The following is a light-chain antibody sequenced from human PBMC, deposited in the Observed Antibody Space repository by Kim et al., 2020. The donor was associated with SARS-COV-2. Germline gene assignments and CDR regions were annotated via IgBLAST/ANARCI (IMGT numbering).Light chain of an antibody. V-gene: IGKV1-5*01. CDR1: QSVYNG. CDR3: QQHNAYPHT. J-gene: IGKJ2*01. Sequence: DTQMTQSPSTLSTSVGDRVTITCRASQSVYNGIAWYQYKPGKAPKLLMYDASTLESGIPSRFSGSGYGTEFTLTINSLHPDDFATYYCQQHNAYPHTFGQGTQVDIK. CDR2: DAS.